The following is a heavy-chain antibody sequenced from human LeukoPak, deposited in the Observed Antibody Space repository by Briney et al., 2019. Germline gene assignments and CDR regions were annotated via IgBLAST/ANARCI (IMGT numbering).Heavy chain of an antibody. CDR3: AKAPVTTCRGAFCYPFDY. J-gene: IGHJ4*02. D-gene: IGHD2-15*01. CDR2: INWNGGST. Sequence: GGSLRLSCAASGFTFDDYGMSWVRQAPGKGLEWVSGINWNGGSTGYADSVKGRFTISRDSSKNTLFLQMSRLRPEDVAVYYCAKAPVTTCRGAFCYPFDYWGLGTLVTVSS. V-gene: IGHV3-20*04. CDR1: GFTFDDYG.